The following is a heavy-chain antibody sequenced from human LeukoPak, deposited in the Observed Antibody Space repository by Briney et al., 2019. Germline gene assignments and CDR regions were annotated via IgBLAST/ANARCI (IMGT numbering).Heavy chain of an antibody. CDR3: ARDRGYSGYDILDYYYMDV. Sequence: NTSETLSLTCTVSGGSISSSSYYWGWIRQPPGKGLEWIGSIYYSGSTYYNPSLKSRVTISVDTSKNQFSLKLSSVTAADTAVYYCARDRGYSGYDILDYYYMDVWGKGTTVTVSS. D-gene: IGHD5-12*01. V-gene: IGHV4-39*02. J-gene: IGHJ6*03. CDR2: IYYSGST. CDR1: GGSISSSSYY.